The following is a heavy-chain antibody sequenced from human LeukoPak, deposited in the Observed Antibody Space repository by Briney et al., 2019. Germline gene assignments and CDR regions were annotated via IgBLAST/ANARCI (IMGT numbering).Heavy chain of an antibody. CDR2: ISGSGGST. V-gene: IGHV3-23*01. CDR3: AKDQGRSSGWHP. J-gene: IGHJ5*02. Sequence: GGSLRLSCAASGFTFSNYAMSWVRQAPGKGLEGVSAISGSGGSTYYADSVKGRFTISRDNSKNTLYLQMNSLRAEDTAVYYCAKDQGRSSGWHPWGQGTLVTVSS. CDR1: GFTFSNYA. D-gene: IGHD6-19*01.